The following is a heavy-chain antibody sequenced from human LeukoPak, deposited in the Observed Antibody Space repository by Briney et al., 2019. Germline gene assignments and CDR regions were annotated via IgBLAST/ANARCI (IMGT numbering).Heavy chain of an antibody. CDR2: IYYHENT. CDR1: GGSISSSSDY. V-gene: IGHV4-39*01. Sequence: PSETLSLTCTVSGGSISSSSDYWGWIRQALGKGLEWIGSIYYHENTYYNSSLKSRVTISVDTSKNQFSLKLNSVTAADTAVYFCARRAYSAAYWKHFDYWGQGTLVTVSS. J-gene: IGHJ4*02. D-gene: IGHD1-1*01. CDR3: ARRAYSAAYWKHFDY.